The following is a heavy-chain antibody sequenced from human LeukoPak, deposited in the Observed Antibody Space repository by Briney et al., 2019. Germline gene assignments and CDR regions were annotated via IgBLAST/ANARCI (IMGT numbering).Heavy chain of an antibody. Sequence: PGGSLRLSCAVCVYPFRKFGIKWVRQAPGKGLEWVSSISSSSSYISYADSVKGRFTISRDNVMHSLDLQMNTLIAEDTAVYYCAIDRYSSGWYTFDYWGQGTLVTVSS. V-gene: IGHV3-21*01. CDR2: ISSSSSYI. D-gene: IGHD6-19*01. CDR3: AIDRYSSGWYTFDY. J-gene: IGHJ4*02. CDR1: VYPFRKFG.